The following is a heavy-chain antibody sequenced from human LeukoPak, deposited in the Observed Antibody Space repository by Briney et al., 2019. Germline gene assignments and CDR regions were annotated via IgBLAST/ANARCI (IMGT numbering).Heavy chain of an antibody. CDR2: ISGGGETT. V-gene: IGHV3-23*01. D-gene: IGHD3-16*01. CDR1: GFTFNNYA. Sequence: PGGSLRLSCAASGFTFNNYAMNWVRQAPGKGLEWVSSISGGGETTYYADSVKGRFTISRDNSKNTLFLQMNSLRAEDTAVCYCAKDSAFGGEDSWGQGTLVTVSS. J-gene: IGHJ4*02. CDR3: AKDSAFGGEDS.